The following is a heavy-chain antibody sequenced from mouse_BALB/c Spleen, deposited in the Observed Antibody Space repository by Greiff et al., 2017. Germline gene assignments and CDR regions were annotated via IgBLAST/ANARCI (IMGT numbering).Heavy chain of an antibody. CDR2: INPSSGYT. CDR3: ARDCDGYFLLDY. J-gene: IGHJ4*01. Sequence: VKLQESGAELARPGASVKMSCKASGYTFTSYTMHWVKQRPGQGLEWIGYINPSSGYTNYNQKFKDKATLTADKSSSTAYMQLSSLTSEDSAVYYCARDCDGYFLLDYWGQGTSVTVSS. CDR1: GYTFTSYT. V-gene: IGHV1-4*01. D-gene: IGHD2-3*01.